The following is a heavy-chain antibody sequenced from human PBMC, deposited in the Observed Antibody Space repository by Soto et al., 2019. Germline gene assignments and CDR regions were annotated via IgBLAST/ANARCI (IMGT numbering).Heavy chain of an antibody. J-gene: IGHJ5*02. CDR2: IIPIFGTT. V-gene: IGHV1-69*15. Sequence: QVQLVQSGAEVKKPGSSVKVSCKASGGTFSNYAITWVRQAPGQGLEWLGRIIPIFGTTDYAQKFQGRVTITAHXXTXPAYMELSSLRSDDTAVYYCAKDGGREGYFGNWFDPWGQGTLVTVSS. CDR3: AKDGGREGYFGNWFDP. D-gene: IGHD2-15*01. CDR1: GGTFSNYA.